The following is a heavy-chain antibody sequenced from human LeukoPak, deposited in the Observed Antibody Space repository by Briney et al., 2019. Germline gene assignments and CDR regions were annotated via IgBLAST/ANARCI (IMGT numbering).Heavy chain of an antibody. V-gene: IGHV1-2*02. J-gene: IGHJ1*01. CDR1: GYTFTGYY. D-gene: IGHD5-18*01. CDR2: TNPKSGTT. CDR3: ARDDGYSSGFTSSAEYFHH. Sequence: ASVKVSCKAFGYTFTGYYIHWVRQAPGQGLEWMGWTNPKSGTTNYAQKFQGRVTMTRDTSITTAYMELRRQRSDDTAVYYCARDDGYSSGFTSSAEYFHHWGQGTLVTVSS.